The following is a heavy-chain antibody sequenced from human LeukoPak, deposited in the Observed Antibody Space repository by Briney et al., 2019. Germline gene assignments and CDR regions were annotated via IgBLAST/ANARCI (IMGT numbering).Heavy chain of an antibody. CDR1: RYTFTGYY. CDR2: INPNSGGT. V-gene: IGHV1-2*06. Sequence: GASVKVSCMASRYTFTGYYIHWVRQAPGQGLEWMGRINPNSGGTNYAQKFQGRVTMTRDTSISTAYMELSRLRSDDTAVYYCAFEVLSSGWVSWGQGTLVTVSS. J-gene: IGHJ5*02. D-gene: IGHD6-19*01. CDR3: AFEVLSSGWVS.